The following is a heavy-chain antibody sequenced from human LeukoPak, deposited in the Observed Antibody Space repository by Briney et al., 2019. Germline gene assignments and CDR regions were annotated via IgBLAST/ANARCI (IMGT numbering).Heavy chain of an antibody. V-gene: IGHV3-53*01. J-gene: IGHJ3*02. CDR3: ARDVSGGSGTHPLDAFDI. CDR2: IYSGGNT. D-gene: IGHD3-10*01. Sequence: GGSLRLSCAASGFTVSSTYMSWVRQAPGKGLEWVSVIYSGGNTYYADSVKGRFTISRDNAKNTLYLQMNSLRAEDTAVYYCARDVSGGSGTHPLDAFDIWGQGTMVTVSS. CDR1: GFTVSSTY.